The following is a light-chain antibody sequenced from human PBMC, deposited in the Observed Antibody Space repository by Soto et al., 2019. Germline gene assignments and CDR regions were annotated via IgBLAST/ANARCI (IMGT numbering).Light chain of an antibody. Sequence: DIQMTQSPSSLSASIGDRVTITCRASQNIRTYLNWYQQKPGKAPDLLVFAASNLQTGVPSRFSGGGSGTDFTLTISSLQPEDFATYYCQQTYSVLPYTFGQRTKLEIK. CDR1: QNIRTY. J-gene: IGKJ2*01. CDR2: AAS. V-gene: IGKV1-39*01. CDR3: QQTYSVLPYT.